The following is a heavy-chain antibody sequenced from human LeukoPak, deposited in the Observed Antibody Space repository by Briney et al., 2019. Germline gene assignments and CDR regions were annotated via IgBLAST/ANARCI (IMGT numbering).Heavy chain of an antibody. CDR3: ASVATSYSGYDFGL. D-gene: IGHD5-12*01. J-gene: IGHJ4*02. CDR1: GFTFSSYS. V-gene: IGHV3-21*01. CDR2: ISSSSSYI. Sequence: PGGSLRLSCAASGFTFSSYSMNWVRQAPGKGLEWVSSISSSSSYIYYADSVKGRFTISRDNAKNSLYLQMNSLRAEHTAVYYCASVATSYSGYDFGLWGQGTLVTVSS.